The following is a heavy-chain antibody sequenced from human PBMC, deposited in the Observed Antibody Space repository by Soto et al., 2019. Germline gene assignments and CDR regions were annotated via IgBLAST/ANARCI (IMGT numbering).Heavy chain of an antibody. CDR3: AKDLFEGGGGYYYYGMDV. CDR2: ISYDGSNK. D-gene: IGHD3-16*01. J-gene: IGHJ6*02. CDR1: GFTFSSYG. Sequence: GGSLRLSCAASGFTFSSYGMHWVRQAPGKGLEWVAVISYDGSNKYYADSVKGRFTISRDNSKNTLYLQMNSLRAEDTAVYYCAKDLFEGGGGYYYYGMDVWGQGTTVTVSS. V-gene: IGHV3-30*18.